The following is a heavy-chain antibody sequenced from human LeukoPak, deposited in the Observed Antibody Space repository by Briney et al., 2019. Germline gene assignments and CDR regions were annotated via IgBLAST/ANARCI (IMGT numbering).Heavy chain of an antibody. CDR1: GFTSSSSA. CDR2: IGGTGDNT. Sequence: GGSLRLSCAASGFTSSSSAMSWVRQAPGKGLEWVSGIGGTGDNTYYADSVKGRFTIARDNSKNTLYLKMNSLRGEDTALYYCAKDFRKGASWGQGTLVTVSS. D-gene: IGHD3-16*01. V-gene: IGHV3-23*01. J-gene: IGHJ5*02. CDR3: AKDFRKGAS.